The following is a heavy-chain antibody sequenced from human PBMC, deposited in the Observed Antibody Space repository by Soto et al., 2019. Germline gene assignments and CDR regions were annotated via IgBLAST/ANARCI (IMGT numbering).Heavy chain of an antibody. J-gene: IGHJ1*01. Sequence: SETLSLTCGVSSGSVSNDNWRSWVRQSPGKGLEWIGEVHYYGGTNYNPSLESRVTISVDTSRDKFSLRLNSVTAADTAIYYCTKNSAYALDYWGQGTLVTVSS. D-gene: IGHD3-16*01. CDR1: SGSVSNDNW. CDR3: TKNSAYALDY. CDR2: VHYYGGT. V-gene: IGHV4-4*02.